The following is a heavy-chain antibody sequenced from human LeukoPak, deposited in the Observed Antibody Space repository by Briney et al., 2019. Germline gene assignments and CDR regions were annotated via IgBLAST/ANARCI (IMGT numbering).Heavy chain of an antibody. D-gene: IGHD3-9*01. J-gene: IGHJ4*02. CDR1: GFTFTSSA. V-gene: IGHV1-58*01. CDR2: IVVGSGNT. Sequence: ASVKVSCKASGFTFTSSAVQWVRQARGQRLEWIGWIVVGSGNTNYAQKFQERVTITRDMSTSTAYMELSSLRSEDTAVYYCARVLAYDILTGYLYYFDYWGQGTLVTVSS. CDR3: ARVLAYDILTGYLYYFDY.